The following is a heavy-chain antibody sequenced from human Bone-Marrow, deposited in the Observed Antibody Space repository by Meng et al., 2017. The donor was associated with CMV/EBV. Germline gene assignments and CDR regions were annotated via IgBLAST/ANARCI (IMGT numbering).Heavy chain of an antibody. Sequence: ASVKVSCKASGYTFTSYDINWVRQAPGQGLEWMGWINPNSGGTNYAQKFQGRVTMTRDTSISTAYMELSRLRSDDTAVYYCARVILEWLPYFDYWGQGTLVTVSS. V-gene: IGHV1-2*02. CDR2: INPNSGGT. D-gene: IGHD3-3*01. CDR1: GYTFTSYD. J-gene: IGHJ4*02. CDR3: ARVILEWLPYFDY.